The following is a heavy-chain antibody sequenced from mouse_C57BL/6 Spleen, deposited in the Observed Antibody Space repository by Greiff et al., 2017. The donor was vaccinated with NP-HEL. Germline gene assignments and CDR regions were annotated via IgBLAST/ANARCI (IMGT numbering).Heavy chain of an antibody. Sequence: VQLQQSGAELVKPGASVKISCKASGYAFSSYWMNWVKQRPGKGLEWIGQIYPGDGDTNYNGKFKGKATLTADKSSSTAYMQLSSLTSEDSAVYFCARWDYYYGSSYDYWGQGTTLTVSS. CDR2: IYPGDGDT. CDR3: ARWDYYYGSSYDY. D-gene: IGHD1-1*01. J-gene: IGHJ2*01. V-gene: IGHV1-80*01. CDR1: GYAFSSYW.